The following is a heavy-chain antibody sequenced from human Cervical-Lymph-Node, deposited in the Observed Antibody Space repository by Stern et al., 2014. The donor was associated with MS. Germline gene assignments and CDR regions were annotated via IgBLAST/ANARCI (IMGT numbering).Heavy chain of an antibody. CDR3: ARGLLGSENAFDI. V-gene: IGHV1-18*01. Sequence: QMQLEQSGAEVKKPGASVKVSCKAFGYTFTSYGISWVRQAPGQVLEWMGLISAYNCNTNYAQKLQARVTMTTDASTSTAYMELRSLRSDDTAVYYCARGLLGSENAFDIWGQGTMVTVSS. CDR1: GYTFTSYG. D-gene: IGHD2-15*01. J-gene: IGHJ3*02. CDR2: ISAYNCNT.